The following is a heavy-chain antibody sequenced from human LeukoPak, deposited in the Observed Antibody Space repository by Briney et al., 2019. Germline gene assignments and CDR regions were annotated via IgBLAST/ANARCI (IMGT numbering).Heavy chain of an antibody. V-gene: IGHV3-23*01. Sequence: PGGSLRLSCAASGFTFRSIAMTWVRQAPGKGVEWVSSIRSNGDTTYNADSVKGRFTISRDNSKNTLYLQMNRLRVKDTAIYYCAKGQELDDGVFDSWGQGTLVTVSS. CDR2: IRSNGDTT. CDR1: GFTFRSIA. D-gene: IGHD1-1*01. CDR3: AKGQELDDGVFDS. J-gene: IGHJ4*02.